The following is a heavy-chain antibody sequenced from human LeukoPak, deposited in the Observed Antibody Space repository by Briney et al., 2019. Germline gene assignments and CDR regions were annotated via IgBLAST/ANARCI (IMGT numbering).Heavy chain of an antibody. D-gene: IGHD4-17*01. CDR3: AKDHYGDYNNYYGMDV. CDR1: GITFNNYA. J-gene: IGHJ6*02. V-gene: IGHV3-23*01. Sequence: GGSPRLSCAASGITFNNYALNWVRQAPGKGLEWVSSISGTGGSTYYADSVRGRFTISRDNSKNMLYLQMSSLSAEDTAIYYCAKDHYGDYNNYYGMDVWGQGTTVTVSS. CDR2: ISGTGGST.